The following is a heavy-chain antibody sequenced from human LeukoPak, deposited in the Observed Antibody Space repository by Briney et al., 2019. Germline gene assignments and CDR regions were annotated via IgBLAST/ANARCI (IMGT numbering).Heavy chain of an antibody. V-gene: IGHV4-34*01. CDR3: ARRRRYYDSSGYYSYYFDY. J-gene: IGHJ4*02. CDR2: INHSGST. D-gene: IGHD3-22*01. CDR1: GGSFSGYY. Sequence: SETLSLTCAVYGGSFSGYYWSWIRQPPGKGLEWIGEINHSGSTNHNPSLKSRVTISVDTSKNQFSLKLSSVTAADTAVYYCARRRRYYDSSGYYSYYFDYWGQGTLVTVSS.